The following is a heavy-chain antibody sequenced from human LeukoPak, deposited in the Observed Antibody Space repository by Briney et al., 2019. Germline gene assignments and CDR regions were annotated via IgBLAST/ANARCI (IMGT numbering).Heavy chain of an antibody. CDR1: GGSISTFY. CDR2: IYYSGST. CDR3: ARDWEATGYFDY. Sequence: PSETLSLTCTVSGGSISTFYWSWIRQPPGKGLEWIGYIYYSGSTNYNPSLKSRVTISVDTSKNQFSLKLSSVTAADTAVYYCARDWEATGYFDYWGQGTLVTVSS. D-gene: IGHD5-12*01. V-gene: IGHV4-59*01. J-gene: IGHJ4*02.